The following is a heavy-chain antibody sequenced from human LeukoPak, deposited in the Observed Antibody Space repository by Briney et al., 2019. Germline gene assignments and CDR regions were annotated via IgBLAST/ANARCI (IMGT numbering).Heavy chain of an antibody. CDR3: RRQNYDYWSGNGSRGPFDY. D-gene: IGHD3-3*01. V-gene: IGHV4-39*07. CDR1: GGSISSSSYY. J-gene: IGHJ4*02. CDR2: IYYSGST. Sequence: PSETLSLTCTVSGGSISSSSYYWGWIRQPPGKGLEWLGSIYYSGSTYYNPSLKSRVTISVDTSKNQFSLKLSSVTAADKTVYYCRRQNYDYWSGNGSRGPFDYGGQGTLVTVSS.